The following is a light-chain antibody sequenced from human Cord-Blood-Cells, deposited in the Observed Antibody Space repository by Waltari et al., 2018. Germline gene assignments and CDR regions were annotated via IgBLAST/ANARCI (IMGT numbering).Light chain of an antibody. Sequence: EIVLTQSPATLSLSPGERATLSCRASQSVSSYLAWYQQKPGQAPRLLIYDASNRATGIPARFSGSGSGTDFTLTISRLEPEDFAVYYCQQRSNCPPLTFCGGTKVEIK. CDR2: DAS. V-gene: IGKV3-11*01. J-gene: IGKJ4*01. CDR1: QSVSSY. CDR3: QQRSNCPPLT.